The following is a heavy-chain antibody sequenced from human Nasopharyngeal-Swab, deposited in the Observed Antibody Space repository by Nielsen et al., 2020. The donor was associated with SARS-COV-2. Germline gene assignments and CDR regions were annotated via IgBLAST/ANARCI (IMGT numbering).Heavy chain of an antibody. D-gene: IGHD6-13*01. J-gene: IGHJ4*02. CDR3: ARYSRSSWSSRRDY. CDR2: IYYSGST. Sequence: WIPQPPGKGLEWIGYIYYSGSTNYNPSLKSRVTISVDTSKNQFSLKLSSVTAADTAVYYCARYSRSSWSSRRDYWGQGTLVTVSS. V-gene: IGHV4-59*01.